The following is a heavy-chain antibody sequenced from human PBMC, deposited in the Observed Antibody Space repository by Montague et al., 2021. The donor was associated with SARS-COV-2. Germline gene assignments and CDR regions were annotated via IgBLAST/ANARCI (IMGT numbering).Heavy chain of an antibody. CDR3: ARDYYYGSGSYFPYDY. CDR2: ISYDGSKR. J-gene: IGHJ4*02. Sequence: SLRLSCAASGLTFNIYAMHWVRQAPGKGLEWVAVISYDGSKRYYAGSVKGRFTVSRDNSKNTLYLQMNSLRADDTAVYYCARDYYYGSGSYFPYDYWGQGTLVTVSS. D-gene: IGHD3-10*01. V-gene: IGHV3-30*04. CDR1: GLTFNIYA.